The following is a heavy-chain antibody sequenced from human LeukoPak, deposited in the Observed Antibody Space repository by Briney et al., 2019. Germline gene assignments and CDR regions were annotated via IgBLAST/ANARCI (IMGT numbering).Heavy chain of an antibody. CDR2: IYTSGST. V-gene: IGHV4-61*02. Sequence: NSSETLSLTCTVSGGSISRGSYYWSWIRQPAGKGLEWIGRIYTSGSTNYNPSLKSRVTISVDTFKNQFSLKLSSVTAADTAVYYCARGYVSSGYYLPFDYWGQGTLVTVSS. J-gene: IGHJ4*02. CDR1: GGSISRGSYY. D-gene: IGHD3-22*01. CDR3: ARGYVSSGYYLPFDY.